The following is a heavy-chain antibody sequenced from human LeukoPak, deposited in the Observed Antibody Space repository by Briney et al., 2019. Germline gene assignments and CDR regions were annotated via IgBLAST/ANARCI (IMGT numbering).Heavy chain of an antibody. CDR1: GGSISSYY. D-gene: IGHD6-19*01. CDR2: IYTSGST. Sequence: SETLSLTCTVSGGSISSYYWSWIQQPPGKGLEWIGYIYTSGSTNYNPSLKSRVTISVDTSKNQFSLKLSSVTAADTAVYYCARQGYSSGWSPVYYMDVWGKGTTVTVSS. CDR3: ARQGYSSGWSPVYYMDV. J-gene: IGHJ6*03. V-gene: IGHV4-4*09.